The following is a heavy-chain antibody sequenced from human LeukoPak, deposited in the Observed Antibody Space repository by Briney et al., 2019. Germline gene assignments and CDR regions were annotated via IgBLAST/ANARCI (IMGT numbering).Heavy chain of an antibody. CDR1: GGTFSSYA. V-gene: IGHV1-2*02. J-gene: IGHJ3*02. CDR2: INPNSGGT. D-gene: IGHD5-18*01. Sequence: ASVKVSCKASGGTFSSYAISWVRQAPGQGLEWMGWINPNSGGTNYAQKFQGRVTMTRDTSISTAYMELSRLRSDDTAVYYCARGQRGYSYGNDAFDIWGQGTMVTVSS. CDR3: ARGQRGYSYGNDAFDI.